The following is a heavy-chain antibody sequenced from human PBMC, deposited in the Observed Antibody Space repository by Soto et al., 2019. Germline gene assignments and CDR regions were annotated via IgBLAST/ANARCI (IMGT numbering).Heavy chain of an antibody. D-gene: IGHD1-20*01. Sequence: QVLLVQSGAEVKKPGASVKVSCKASGYKFTDYYIHWVRQAPGQGPEWMGWVNPRGGDAVYAQKFQGWVTVNRYTATTTAYLEVNRLKSNDSAVYYCARDPGIPGRYWYFDLWGRGTLVTVSS. J-gene: IGHJ2*01. CDR1: GYKFTDYY. CDR3: ARDPGIPGRYWYFDL. CDR2: VNPRGGDA. V-gene: IGHV1-2*04.